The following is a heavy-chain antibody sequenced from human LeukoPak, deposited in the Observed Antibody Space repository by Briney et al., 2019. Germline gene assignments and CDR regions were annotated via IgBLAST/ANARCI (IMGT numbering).Heavy chain of an antibody. CDR1: GYSFTSYW. J-gene: IGHJ4*02. D-gene: IGHD3-10*01. CDR2: IYPGDSDT. CDR3: ARHYYGSGGYWVGLDY. V-gene: IGHV5-51*01. Sequence: GESLKISCKSSGYSFTSYWIGWVRQMPGKGLEWMGIIYPGDSDTTYSPSFQGQVTISADKSISTAYLQWGSLKASDTAMYYCARHYYGSGGYWVGLDYWGQGTLVTVSS.